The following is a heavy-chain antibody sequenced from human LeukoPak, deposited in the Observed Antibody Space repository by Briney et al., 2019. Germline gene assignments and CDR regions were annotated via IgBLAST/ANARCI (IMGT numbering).Heavy chain of an antibody. CDR1: GGSISSYY. Sequence: PSETLSLTCTVSGGSISSYYWSWIRQPAGKGLEWIGRITIGGNNDYNPSLKSRVTMSADTSKNQFSLRLSSVTAADTAFYYCARGWYCSGGSCHSSMDVWGKGTTVTVSS. CDR2: ITIGGNN. J-gene: IGHJ6*03. V-gene: IGHV4-4*07. D-gene: IGHD2-15*01. CDR3: ARGWYCSGGSCHSSMDV.